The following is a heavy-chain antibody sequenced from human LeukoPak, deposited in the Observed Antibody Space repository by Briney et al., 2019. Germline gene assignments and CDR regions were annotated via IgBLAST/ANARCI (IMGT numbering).Heavy chain of an antibody. V-gene: IGHV1-2*02. CDR2: INPNSGGT. CDR1: GYTFTGYY. Sequence: GASVKVSCKASGYTFTGYYMHWMRQAPGQGLEWMGWINPNSGGTNYAQKFQGRVTMTRDTSISTAYMELSRLRSDGTAVYYCARVDGGSGSYGYWGQGTLVTVSS. CDR3: ARVDGGSGSYGY. J-gene: IGHJ4*02. D-gene: IGHD3-10*01.